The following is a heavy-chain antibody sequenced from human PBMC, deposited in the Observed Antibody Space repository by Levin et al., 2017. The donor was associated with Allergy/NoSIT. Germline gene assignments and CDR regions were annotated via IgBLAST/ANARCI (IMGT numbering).Heavy chain of an antibody. Sequence: GESLKISCAASGFTFCSYAMSWVRQAPGKGLEWVSAISGSGGSTYYADSVKGRFTISRDNSKNTLYLQMNSLRAEDTAVYYCANTQGEGSGWYPDDYWGQGTLVTVSS. V-gene: IGHV3-23*01. D-gene: IGHD6-19*01. CDR2: ISGSGGST. J-gene: IGHJ4*02. CDR3: ANTQGEGSGWYPDDY. CDR1: GFTFCSYA.